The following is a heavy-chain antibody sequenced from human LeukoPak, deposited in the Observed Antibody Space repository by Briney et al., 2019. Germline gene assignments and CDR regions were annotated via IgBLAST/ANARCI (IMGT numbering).Heavy chain of an antibody. V-gene: IGHV3-11*04. CDR1: GFTFSDYH. CDR2: ISSDI. Sequence: GGSLRLSCAASGFTFSDYHMSWVRQAPGKGLEWLSYISSDIYYADSVKGRFTVSRDNAKNSVFLQMNSLRAEDTAVYYCARDKNVGGAFDMWGQGTMVTVSS. J-gene: IGHJ3*02. CDR3: ARDKNVGGAFDM. D-gene: IGHD1-26*01.